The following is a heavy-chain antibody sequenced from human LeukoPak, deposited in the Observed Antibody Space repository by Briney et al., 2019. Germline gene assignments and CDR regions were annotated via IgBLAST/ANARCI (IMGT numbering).Heavy chain of an antibody. CDR2: FGGSDRSAT. D-gene: IGHD2/OR15-2a*01. CDR1: GFTFSTFA. CDR3: ARDQALYFSYGDY. J-gene: IGHJ4*02. Sequence: GGSLRLSCAASGFTFSTFAMSWVRRSPRKGLEWVSSFGGSDRSATYSADSVKGRFTISRDNSKNTLYLQVNSLTAEDTAVYYCARDQALYFSYGDYWGQGTLVTVSS. V-gene: IGHV3-23*01.